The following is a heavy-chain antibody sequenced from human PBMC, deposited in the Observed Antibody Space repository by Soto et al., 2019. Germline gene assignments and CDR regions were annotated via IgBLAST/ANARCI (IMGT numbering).Heavy chain of an antibody. CDR1: GGTFSSYT. CDR3: ARGKWKTSDGGPTRENYSKMEV. Sequence: SVKVSCKASGGTFSSYTISWVRQAPGQGLEWMGRIIPILGKTDYAQKFQGRLTIAADASTSTVYMELSSLSSEDTAVYYCARGKWKTSDGGPTRENYSKMEVWAQETRFPFS. J-gene: IGHJ6*02. V-gene: IGHV1-69*08. CDR2: IIPILGKT. D-gene: IGHD2-15*01.